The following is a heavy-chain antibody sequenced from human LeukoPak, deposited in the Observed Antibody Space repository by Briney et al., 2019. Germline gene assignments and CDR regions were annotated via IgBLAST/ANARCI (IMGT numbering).Heavy chain of an antibody. Sequence: AGGSLRLSCAASGFTFSSYAMSWVRQAPGKGLEWVSAISGSGGSTYYADSVKGRFTISRDNSKNTLSLQMNSLRAEDTAVYYCAKYSSSWSTYNWFDPWGQGTLVTVSS. D-gene: IGHD6-13*01. V-gene: IGHV3-23*01. J-gene: IGHJ5*02. CDR1: GFTFSSYA. CDR3: AKYSSSWSTYNWFDP. CDR2: ISGSGGST.